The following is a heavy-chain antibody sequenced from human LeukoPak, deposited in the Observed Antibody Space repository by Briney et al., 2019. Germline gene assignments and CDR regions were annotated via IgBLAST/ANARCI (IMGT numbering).Heavy chain of an antibody. D-gene: IGHD3-10*02. Sequence: GGSLRLSCAASGFTFSSYEMNWVCQAPGKGLEWVSYISSSGSTIYYADSVKGRFTISRDNAKNSLYLQMNSLRAEDTAVYYCAELGITMIGGVWGKGTTVTVSS. J-gene: IGHJ6*04. CDR1: GFTFSSYE. V-gene: IGHV3-48*03. CDR3: AELGITMIGGV. CDR2: ISSSGSTI.